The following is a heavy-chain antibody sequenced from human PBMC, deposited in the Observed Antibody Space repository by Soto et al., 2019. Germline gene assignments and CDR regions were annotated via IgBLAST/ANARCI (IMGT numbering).Heavy chain of an antibody. J-gene: IGHJ5*02. CDR1: GGSFSGYY. Sequence: SETLSLTFAVCGGSFSGYYWSWIRQPPGKGLEWIGEINHSGSTNYNPSLKSRVTISVDTSKNQFSLKLSSVTAADTAVYYCARMVKYCSSTSCYSWFDPWGQGTLVTVSS. CDR2: INHSGST. D-gene: IGHD2-2*02. CDR3: ARMVKYCSSTSCYSWFDP. V-gene: IGHV4-34*01.